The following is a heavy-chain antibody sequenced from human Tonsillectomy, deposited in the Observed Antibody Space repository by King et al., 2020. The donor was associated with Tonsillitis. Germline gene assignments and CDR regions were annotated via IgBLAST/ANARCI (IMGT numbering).Heavy chain of an antibody. CDR2: IRGAGTRA. V-gene: IGHV3-23*03. D-gene: IGHD1-14*01. CDR3: AKINQI. CDR1: GFTFSSYA. Sequence: EVQLVESGGGLVQPGGSLRLSCAASGFTFSSYAMSWVRQAPGEGLEWVSLIRGAGTRASYGDSVQGRFTISRDDSQNTLFLQMNSLRAEDTAVYYCAKINQICGQGTMVTVSS. J-gene: IGHJ3*02.